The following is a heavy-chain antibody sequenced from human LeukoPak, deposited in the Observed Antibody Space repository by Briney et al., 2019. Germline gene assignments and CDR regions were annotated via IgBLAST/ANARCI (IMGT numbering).Heavy chain of an antibody. V-gene: IGHV1-2*02. CDR1: GYTFTGYY. J-gene: IGHJ6*03. CDR2: INPNSGGT. CDR3: ARDGYDFWSGALRRYYYMDV. Sequence: ALVTVSCKASGYTFTGYYMHWVRQAPGQGLEWMGWINPNSGGTNYAQKFQGRVTMTRDTSISTAYMELSRLRSDDTAVYYCARDGYDFWSGALRRYYYMDVWGKGTTVTVSS. D-gene: IGHD3-3*01.